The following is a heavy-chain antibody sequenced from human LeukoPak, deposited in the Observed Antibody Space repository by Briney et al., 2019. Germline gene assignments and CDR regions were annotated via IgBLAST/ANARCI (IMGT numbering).Heavy chain of an antibody. CDR3: ARVLWFGELPSPFDY. J-gene: IGHJ4*02. CDR2: MNPNSGNT. D-gene: IGHD3-10*01. Sequence: ASVKVSCKASGYTFTSYDINWVRQATGQGLEWMGWMNPNSGNTGYAQKFQGRVTTTRDTSISTAYMELSRLRSDDTAVYYCARVLWFGELPSPFDYWGQGTLVTVSS. CDR1: GYTFTSYD. V-gene: IGHV1-8*01.